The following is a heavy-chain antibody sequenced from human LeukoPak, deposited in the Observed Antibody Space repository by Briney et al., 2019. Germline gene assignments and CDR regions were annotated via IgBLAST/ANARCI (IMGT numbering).Heavy chain of an antibody. J-gene: IGHJ4*02. D-gene: IGHD5-18*01. CDR3: ASRGYSYGSPALFDY. CDR2: INWNGGST. Sequence: GGSLRLSCAASGFTFDDYGMSWVRQAPGKGLEWVSGINWNGGSTGYADSVKGRFTISRDNAKNSLYLQMNSLRAEDTAVYYCASRGYSYGSPALFDYWGQGTLVTVSS. CDR1: GFTFDDYG. V-gene: IGHV3-20*04.